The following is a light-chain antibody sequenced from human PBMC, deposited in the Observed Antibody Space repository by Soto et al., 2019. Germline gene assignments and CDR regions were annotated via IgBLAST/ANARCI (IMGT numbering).Light chain of an antibody. V-gene: IGKV3-20*01. CDR1: QSVSSSF. CDR2: GAS. CDR3: QQYDSSPVT. Sequence: EIVLTQSPGTLSLSPGERATLSCRASQSVSSSFIAWYQQKPGQAPRLLIYGASSRATGIPDRFSGSGSGTDFTLTISRLEPEDFAVDYGQQYDSSPVTFGGGTKVEIK. J-gene: IGKJ4*01.